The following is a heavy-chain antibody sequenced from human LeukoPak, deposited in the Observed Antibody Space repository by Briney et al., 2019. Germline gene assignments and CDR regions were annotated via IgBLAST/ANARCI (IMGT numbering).Heavy chain of an antibody. CDR2: IKQDGSEK. J-gene: IGHJ4*02. V-gene: IGHV3-7*01. D-gene: IGHD5-24*01. Sequence: PGGSLRLSCAASGFIFSSYWMSWVRQAPGKGLEWVANIKQDGSEKYYVDSVKGRFTISRDNAKNSLYLQMNSLRAEDTAVYYCARDEEGKRWLQFWEYWGQGTLVTVSS. CDR3: ARDEEGKRWLQFWEY. CDR1: GFIFSSYW.